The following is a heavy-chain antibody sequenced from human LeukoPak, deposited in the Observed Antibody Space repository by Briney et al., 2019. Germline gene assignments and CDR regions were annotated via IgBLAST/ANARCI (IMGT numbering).Heavy chain of an antibody. D-gene: IGHD5-18*01. CDR3: ATTRGYSYGFFYFDQ. CDR2: IYYTENA. J-gene: IGHJ4*02. CDR1: GGSITSSY. Sequence: SETLSLTCSVSGGSITSSYWSWIRQAPGKGLEWLDYIYYTENAKYNPSLKSRVTMSLDTSKNQLSLKLTSVTAADTAVYHCATTRGYSYGFFYFDQWGQGTLVTVSS. V-gene: IGHV4-59*01.